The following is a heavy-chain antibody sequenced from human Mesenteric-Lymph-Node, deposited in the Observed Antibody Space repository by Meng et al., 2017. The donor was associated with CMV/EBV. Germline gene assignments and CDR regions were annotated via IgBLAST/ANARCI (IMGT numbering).Heavy chain of an antibody. Sequence: GESLKISCAASGFTFSSYWMHWVRQAPGKGLVWVSRISDDGSSTNYAVSVKGRFTISRDNAKNTLSLQMNSLRAEDTALYYCARLIDSGRYGFWFDPWGQGTLVTVSS. CDR2: ISDDGSST. V-gene: IGHV3-74*01. CDR3: ARLIDSGRYGFWFDP. CDR1: GFTFSSYW. J-gene: IGHJ5*02. D-gene: IGHD1-26*01.